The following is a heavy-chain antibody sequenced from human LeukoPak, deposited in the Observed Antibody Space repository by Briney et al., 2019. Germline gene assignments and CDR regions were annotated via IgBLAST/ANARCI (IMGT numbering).Heavy chain of an antibody. J-gene: IGHJ3*02. D-gene: IGHD3-16*02. V-gene: IGHV3-23*01. Sequence: GGSLRLSCAASGFTFSSYAMSWVRQAPGKGLEWVSVISGSGGSTDYADSVKGRFTISRDNSKNTLYLQMNSLRAEDTALYYCAKDLHDYVWGSYRPFGGFDIWGQGTMVTVSS. CDR1: GFTFSSYA. CDR2: ISGSGGST. CDR3: AKDLHDYVWGSYRPFGGFDI.